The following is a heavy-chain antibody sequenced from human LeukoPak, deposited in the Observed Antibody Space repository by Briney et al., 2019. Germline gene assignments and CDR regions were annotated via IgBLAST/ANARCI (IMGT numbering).Heavy chain of an antibody. CDR3: ARSATTVVTPISAFDI. Sequence: SVTVSCKASGGTFSTDAISWVRQAPGQGLEWMGGIIPIFGAANYAQKFQGRVTITADESTSTAYMELSSLRSEDTAVYYCARSATTVVTPISAFDIWGQGTMVTVSS. J-gene: IGHJ3*02. V-gene: IGHV1-69*13. D-gene: IGHD4-23*01. CDR1: GGTFSTDA. CDR2: IIPIFGAA.